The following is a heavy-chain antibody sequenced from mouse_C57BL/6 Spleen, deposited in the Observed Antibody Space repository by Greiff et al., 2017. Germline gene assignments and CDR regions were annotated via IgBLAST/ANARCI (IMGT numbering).Heavy chain of an antibody. Sequence: EVKLVESGGGLVKPGGSLKLSCAASGFTFSDYGMHWVRQAPETGLEGVAYNRSGRSTLYSAVTVKGRFTTSRDNAKNTLFLQMTSLRSEAKAMYYCASGHYYAMDYWGHGTSVTVSS. J-gene: IGHJ4*01. CDR2: NRSGRSTL. CDR3: ASGHYYAMDY. CDR1: GFTFSDYG. V-gene: IGHV5-17*01.